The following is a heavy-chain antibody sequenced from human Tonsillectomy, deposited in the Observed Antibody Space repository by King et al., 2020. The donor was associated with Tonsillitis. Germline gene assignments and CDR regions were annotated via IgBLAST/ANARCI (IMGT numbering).Heavy chain of an antibody. Sequence: VQLVESGGGLVQPGGSLRLSCTVSGFSFSTSAMSWVRQAPGKGLEWVSTISGNGGNTYYADSVKGRFAISRDTSKNMLSLQMNSLRAEDTAVYYCAKETAGRIVFDYWGHGTLAT. J-gene: IGHJ4*01. CDR3: AKETAGRIVFDY. V-gene: IGHV3-23*04. CDR2: ISGNGGNT. CDR1: GFSFSTSA. D-gene: IGHD6-6*01.